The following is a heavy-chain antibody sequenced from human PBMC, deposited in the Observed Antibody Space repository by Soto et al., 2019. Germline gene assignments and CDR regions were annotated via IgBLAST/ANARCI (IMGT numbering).Heavy chain of an antibody. D-gene: IGHD3-3*01. J-gene: IGHJ6*02. CDR1: GGSIMRGVYY. V-gene: IGHV4-31*03. Sequence: LAGPVCGGSIMRGVYYWRWISQHPGDGEGELWSRSYSGRTYYNPSLKSRVTISVDTSKNQFSLKLSSVTAAHKAMYSLARERSRITIFGVVIEGMDVWGQGTTVT. CDR3: ARERSRITIFGVVIEGMDV. CDR2: RSYSGRT.